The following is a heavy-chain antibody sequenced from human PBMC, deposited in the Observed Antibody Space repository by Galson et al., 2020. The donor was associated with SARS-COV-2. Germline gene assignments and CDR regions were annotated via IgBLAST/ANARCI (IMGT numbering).Heavy chain of an antibody. D-gene: IGHD3-10*01. Sequence: SETLSLTCTVSGDSIRSSRYYWGWIRQSPGKGLESIGSVSYSGDSYYNPSLKSRVIISLDASKNQFSLKLSFLTAAVTAVYYCARNSFTSASYYDSWGQGTLVTVSS. V-gene: IGHV4-39*07. CDR3: ARNSFTSASYYDS. CDR2: VSYSGDS. J-gene: IGHJ5*01. CDR1: GDSIRSSRYY.